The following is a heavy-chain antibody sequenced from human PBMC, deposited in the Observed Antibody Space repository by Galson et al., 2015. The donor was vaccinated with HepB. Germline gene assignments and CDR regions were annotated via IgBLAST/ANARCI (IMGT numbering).Heavy chain of an antibody. CDR2: INAGNGNT. CDR1: GYTFTSYA. V-gene: IGHV1-3*01. J-gene: IGHJ5*02. D-gene: IGHD6-13*01. Sequence: SVKVSCKASGYTFTSYAMHWVRQAPGQRLEWMGWINAGNGNTKYSQKFQGRVTITRDTSASTAYMELSSLRSEDTAVYYCARDHPNSSWRRYNWFDPWGQGTLVTVSS. CDR3: ARDHPNSSWRRYNWFDP.